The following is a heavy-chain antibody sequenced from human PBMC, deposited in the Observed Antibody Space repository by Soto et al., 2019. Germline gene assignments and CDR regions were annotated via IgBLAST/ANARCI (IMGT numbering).Heavy chain of an antibody. CDR2: ITPLFGAP. CDR1: GGTFYDSG. J-gene: IGHJ3*02. V-gene: IGHV1-69*01. D-gene: IGHD2-15*01. CDR3: ARDLPAGIEVVVAAPIKAFDI. Sequence: QVQLVQSGAEVKKPGSSVKVSCKASGGTFYDSGINWVRQAPGQGLEWLGGITPLFGAPVYAPRFQDRITITADESTSTAYMDLSSLRFEDTAIYYCARDLPAGIEVVVAAPIKAFDIWGQGTLITVSS.